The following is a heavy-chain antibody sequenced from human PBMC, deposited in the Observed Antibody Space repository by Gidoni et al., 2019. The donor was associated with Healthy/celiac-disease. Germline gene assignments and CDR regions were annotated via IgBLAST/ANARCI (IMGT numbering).Heavy chain of an antibody. CDR3: AAPHYYDSSGYYFDY. Sequence: EVHLLEPGGGWVQPGGSLRPPCAALGCPFRRYAMSWVRQAPGKGLEWVSAVSGSGGSTYYADSVKGRFTISRDNSKNTLYLQMNSLRAEDTAVYYCAAPHYYDSSGYYFDYWGQGTLVTVSS. CDR1: GCPFRRYA. D-gene: IGHD3-22*01. V-gene: IGHV3-23*01. J-gene: IGHJ4*02. CDR2: VSGSGGST.